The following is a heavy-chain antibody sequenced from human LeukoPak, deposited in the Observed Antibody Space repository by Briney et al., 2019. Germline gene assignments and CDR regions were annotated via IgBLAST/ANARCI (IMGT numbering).Heavy chain of an antibody. CDR3: ARGTDYYYMDV. Sequence: SETLSLTCAVYGGCFSGYYWSWIRQPPGKGLEWIGEINHSGSTNYNPSLKSRVTISVDTSKNQFSLKLSSVTAADTAVYYCARGTDYYYMDVWGKGTTVTISS. J-gene: IGHJ6*03. D-gene: IGHD2-21*02. V-gene: IGHV4-34*01. CDR2: INHSGST. CDR1: GGCFSGYY.